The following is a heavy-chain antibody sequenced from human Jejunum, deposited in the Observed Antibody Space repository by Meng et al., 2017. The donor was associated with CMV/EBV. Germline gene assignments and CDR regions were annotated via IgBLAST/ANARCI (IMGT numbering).Heavy chain of an antibody. V-gene: IGHV1-2*06. D-gene: IGHD7-27*01. CDR1: GYTFTGYY. J-gene: IGHJ4*02. CDR2: ITPSSGGT. Sequence: HLVTLGARVKKPGASRKVPCKPSGYTFTGYYMHWLRQAPGQGLEWVGRITPSSGGTTYAQKFQGRVTMTRDTSISTAYMELSSLRSDDAAIYYCVRANLGSADYWGQGTLVTVSS. CDR3: VRANLGSADY.